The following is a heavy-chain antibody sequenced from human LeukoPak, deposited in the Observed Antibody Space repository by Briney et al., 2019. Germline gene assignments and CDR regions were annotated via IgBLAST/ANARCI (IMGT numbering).Heavy chain of an antibody. J-gene: IGHJ4*02. Sequence: GASVKVSCKASVGTFSSYAISWVRQAPGQGLEWMGGIIPIFGTANYAQKFQGRVTITADKSTSTSYMELSSLTSEDTAVYYCARGRYCSGGSCYSVLDYWGQGTLVTVSS. V-gene: IGHV1-69*06. D-gene: IGHD2-15*01. CDR1: VGTFSSYA. CDR2: IIPIFGTA. CDR3: ARGRYCSGGSCYSVLDY.